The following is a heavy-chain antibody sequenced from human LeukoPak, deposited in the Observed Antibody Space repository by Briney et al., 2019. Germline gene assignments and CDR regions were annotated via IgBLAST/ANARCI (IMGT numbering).Heavy chain of an antibody. CDR2: ISYDGSEI. Sequence: PGGSLRLSCAASGFTFSSYGMHWVRQALGKGLEWVASISYDGSEIYYGDSVKGRFTNSRNNSRNTLYLQMNSLRAEDTAVYYCAKDREGRGYNYGSYFDYWGQGSLVAVSS. D-gene: IGHD5-18*01. V-gene: IGHV3-30*18. CDR1: GFTFSSYG. J-gene: IGHJ4*02. CDR3: AKDREGRGYNYGSYFDY.